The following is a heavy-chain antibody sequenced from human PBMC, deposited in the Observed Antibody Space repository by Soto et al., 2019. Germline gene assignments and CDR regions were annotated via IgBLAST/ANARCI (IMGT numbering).Heavy chain of an antibody. J-gene: IGHJ3*02. D-gene: IGHD6-6*01. CDR2: IRSKGDNNAT. V-gene: IGHV3-73*01. CDR3: STRSIADDAFDI. CDR1: GFTFSGSS. Sequence: GGSLRLSCAASGFTFSGSSVHWVRQASGKGLDWVGRIRSKGDNNATTYAASVRGRFTISRDDSKNTAFLQMDSLKSEDTAVYYCSTRSIADDAFDIWGQGTLVTVSS.